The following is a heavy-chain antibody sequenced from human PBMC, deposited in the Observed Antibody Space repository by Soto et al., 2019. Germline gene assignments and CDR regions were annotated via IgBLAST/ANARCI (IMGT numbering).Heavy chain of an antibody. D-gene: IGHD1-1*01. CDR2: MNPNSGNT. J-gene: IGHJ4*02. Sequence: QVQLVQSGAEVKKPGASVKVSCKASGYTFTSYDINWVQQATGQWLEWMGWMNPNSGNTGYAQKFQGRVTMTRNTSISTAYMELISLRSEYTAVYYCARGPTWAGNVDYWGQGTLVTVSS. CDR1: GYTFTSYD. V-gene: IGHV1-8*01. CDR3: ARGPTWAGNVDY.